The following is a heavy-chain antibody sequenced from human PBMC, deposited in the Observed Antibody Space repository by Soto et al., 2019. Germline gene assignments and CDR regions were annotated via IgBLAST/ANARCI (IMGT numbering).Heavy chain of an antibody. Sequence: QVQRVQSGAEVKKPGASVKVSCKASGYTFTSYGISWVRQAPGQGLEWMGWISAYNGNTNYAQKLQGRVTMTTDTSTSTAYTELRSLISDDTAVYYCARFMTYYYDSSGYYASDWGQGTLVTVSS. CDR1: GYTFTSYG. D-gene: IGHD3-22*01. V-gene: IGHV1-18*01. CDR3: ARFMTYYYDSSGYYASD. CDR2: ISAYNGNT. J-gene: IGHJ4*02.